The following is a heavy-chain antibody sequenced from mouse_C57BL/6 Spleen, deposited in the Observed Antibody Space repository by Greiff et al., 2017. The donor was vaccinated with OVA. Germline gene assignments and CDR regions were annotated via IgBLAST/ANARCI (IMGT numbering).Heavy chain of an antibody. CDR2: IYPGSGST. Sequence: VQLQQPGAELVKPGASVKMSCKASGYTFTSYWITWVKQRPGQGLEWIGDIYPGSGSTHYNEKLKSKATLTVDTSSSTAYMQLSSRTSEYSAFYDCARGYDYDQAWFAYWGQGTLVTVSA. J-gene: IGHJ3*01. CDR3: ARGYDYDQAWFAY. D-gene: IGHD2-4*01. V-gene: IGHV1-55*01. CDR1: GYTFTSYW.